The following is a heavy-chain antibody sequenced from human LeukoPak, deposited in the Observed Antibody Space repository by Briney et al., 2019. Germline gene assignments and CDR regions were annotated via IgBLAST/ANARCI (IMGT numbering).Heavy chain of an antibody. Sequence: GGSLRLSCAASGFTFSSYWMHWVRQAPGKGLVWVSRINSDGSSTSYADSVKGRFTISRDNAKNTLHLQMNSLRAEDTAVCYCARDRGDGDYYDYWGQGTLVTVSS. CDR2: INSDGSST. CDR1: GFTFSSYW. D-gene: IGHD3-10*01. J-gene: IGHJ4*02. V-gene: IGHV3-74*01. CDR3: ARDRGDGDYYDY.